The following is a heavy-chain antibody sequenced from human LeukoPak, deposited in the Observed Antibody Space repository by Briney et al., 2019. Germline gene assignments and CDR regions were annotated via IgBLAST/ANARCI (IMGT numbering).Heavy chain of an antibody. CDR1: GFTFSSYA. Sequence: GGSLRLSCAASGFTFSSYAMSWVRQAPGKGLEWVAVIWYDGSNKYYADSVKGRFTISRDNSKNTLYLQMNSLRAEDTAVYYCAKDRGGSSSADYWGQGTLVTVSS. CDR2: IWYDGSNK. J-gene: IGHJ4*02. V-gene: IGHV3-33*06. CDR3: AKDRGGSSSADY. D-gene: IGHD1-26*01.